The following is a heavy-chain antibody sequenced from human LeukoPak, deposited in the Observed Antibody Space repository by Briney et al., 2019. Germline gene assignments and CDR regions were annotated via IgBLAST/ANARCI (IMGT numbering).Heavy chain of an antibody. D-gene: IGHD2-21*02. CDR1: GFTFSSYW. J-gene: IGHJ4*02. Sequence: GGSLRLSCAASGFTFSSYWMSWVRQAPGKGLEWVANIKQDGSEKYYVDSVKGRFTISRDNSKNTLYLQMNSLRAEDTAVYYCAKEYWLGVTHKYFDYWGQGTLVTVSS. CDR2: IKQDGSEK. CDR3: AKEYWLGVTHKYFDY. V-gene: IGHV3-7*01.